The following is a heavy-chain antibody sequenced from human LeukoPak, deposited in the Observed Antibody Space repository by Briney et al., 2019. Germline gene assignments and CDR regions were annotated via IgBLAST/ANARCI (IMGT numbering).Heavy chain of an antibody. CDR2: IYNSGNT. CDR1: GGSISSGDYS. CDR3: ARTAYDSSDFYRFDY. D-gene: IGHD3-22*01. V-gene: IGHV4-30-4*07. Sequence: PSQTLSLTCAVTGGSISSGDYSWSWIRQPPGEGLEWIGFIYNSGNTYYNPSLKSRVTLSVDTSKNQFSLNLSSVTAADTAVYYCARTAYDSSDFYRFDYWGQGTLVTVSS. J-gene: IGHJ4*02.